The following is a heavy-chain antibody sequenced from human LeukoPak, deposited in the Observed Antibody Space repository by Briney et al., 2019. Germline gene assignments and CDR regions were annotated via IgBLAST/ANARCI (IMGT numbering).Heavy chain of an antibody. J-gene: IGHJ4*02. CDR1: GFTFSSYS. D-gene: IGHD1-26*01. CDR3: AKGQGGSYNFDY. CDR2: ISGSGGST. Sequence: PGGSLRLSCAASGFTFSSYSMNWVRQAPGKGLEWVSAISGSGGSTYYADSVKGRFTISGDNSKNTLYLQMNSLRAEDTAVYYCAKGQGGSYNFDYWGQGTLVTVSS. V-gene: IGHV3-23*01.